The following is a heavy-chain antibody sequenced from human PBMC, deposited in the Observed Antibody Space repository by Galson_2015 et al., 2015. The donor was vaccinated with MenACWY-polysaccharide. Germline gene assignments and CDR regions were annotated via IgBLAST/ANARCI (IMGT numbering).Heavy chain of an antibody. CDR2: ISYVGRDT. CDR1: GFGFGGFGFSDYA. Sequence: SLRLSCAASGFGFGGFGFSDYAIHWVCQTPGKGLEWLGVISYVGRDTYYAEPVKGRFTIARDESKNTVYLQVHSLRGEDTAVYYCAKDRPLRGLTMYYYGMDVWGQGTTVIVSS. CDR3: AKDRPLRGLTMYYYGMDV. D-gene: IGHD3-10*01. V-gene: IGHV3-30*18. J-gene: IGHJ6*02.